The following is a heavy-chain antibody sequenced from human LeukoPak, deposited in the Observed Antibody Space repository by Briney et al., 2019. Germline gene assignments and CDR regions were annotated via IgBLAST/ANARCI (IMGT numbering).Heavy chain of an antibody. CDR3: ARRPDGTSHFDS. V-gene: IGHV4-59*08. CDR2: IYYGGSS. D-gene: IGHD6-6*01. J-gene: IGHJ4*02. CDR1: GGSITSTY. Sequence: KPSETLSLTCTVSGGSITSTYWSWIRQPPGKGLEWIGHIYYGGSSKSNPSLKSRVTISVDTSRTQFSLKLSSVTAAGTAVYYCARRPDGTSHFDSWGQGTLVTVSS.